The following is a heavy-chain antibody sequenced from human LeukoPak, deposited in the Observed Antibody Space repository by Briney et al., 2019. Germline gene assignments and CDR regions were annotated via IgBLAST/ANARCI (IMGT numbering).Heavy chain of an antibody. J-gene: IGHJ3*02. D-gene: IGHD3-22*01. V-gene: IGHV1-18*01. Sequence: ASVKVSCKASGYTFTSYGISWVRQAPGQGLEWMGWISAYNGNTNYVQKLQGRVTMTTDTSTSTAYMELRSLRSDDTAVYYCARVRYYDSSGYYLDAFDIWGQGTMVTVSS. CDR3: ARVRYYDSSGYYLDAFDI. CDR1: GYTFTSYG. CDR2: ISAYNGNT.